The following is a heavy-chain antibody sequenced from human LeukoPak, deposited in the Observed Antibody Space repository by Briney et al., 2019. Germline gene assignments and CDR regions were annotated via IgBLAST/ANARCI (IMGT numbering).Heavy chain of an antibody. Sequence: PGGSLRLSCAASRFTFSSYSMSWVRQAPGRGLEWVSSITNSSSYIYYADSVKGRFTSSRDNAKNSLYLQMNSLRADDTAVYYCARSYDGSGFSDWGQGTLVTVSS. CDR1: RFTFSSYS. CDR2: ITNSSSYI. CDR3: ARSYDGSGFSD. D-gene: IGHD3-3*01. V-gene: IGHV3-21*01. J-gene: IGHJ4*02.